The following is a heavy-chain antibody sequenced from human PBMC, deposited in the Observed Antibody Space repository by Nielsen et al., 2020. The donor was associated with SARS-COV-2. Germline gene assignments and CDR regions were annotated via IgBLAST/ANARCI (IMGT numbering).Heavy chain of an antibody. CDR1: GGSISSGDYY. Sequence: SETLSLTCTVSGGSISSGDYYWSWIRQPPGKGLEWIGYIYYSGSTYYNPSLKSRVTISVDTSKNQFSLKLSSVTAADTALYYCARAADCSSTSCYHYFDYWGQGTLVTVSS. D-gene: IGHD2-2*01. J-gene: IGHJ4*02. CDR2: IYYSGST. V-gene: IGHV4-30-4*01. CDR3: ARAADCSSTSCYHYFDY.